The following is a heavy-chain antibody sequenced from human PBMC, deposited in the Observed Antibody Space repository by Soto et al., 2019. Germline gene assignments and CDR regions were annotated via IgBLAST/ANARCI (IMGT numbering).Heavy chain of an antibody. J-gene: IGHJ5*02. CDR3: ARGPKQLPLPEWFDP. V-gene: IGHV6-1*01. D-gene: IGHD6-6*01. CDR2: TYYRSKWYN. Sequence: SQTLSLTCAISGDSVSSNSAAWNWIRQSPSRDLEWLGRTYYRSKWYNDYAVSVKSRITINPDTSKNQFSLQLNSVTPEDTAVYYCARGPKQLPLPEWFDPWGQGTLVTVSS. CDR1: GDSVSSNSAA.